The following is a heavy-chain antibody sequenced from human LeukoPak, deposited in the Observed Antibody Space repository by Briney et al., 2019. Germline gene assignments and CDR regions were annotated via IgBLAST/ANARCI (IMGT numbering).Heavy chain of an antibody. CDR3: ARGLAMMDYNWFDP. CDR1: GGSISSYY. V-gene: IGHV4-59*01. Sequence: SETLSLTCAVSGGSISSYYWSWIRQPPGKGLEWIGYIYYSGSTNYNPSLKSRVTISVDTSKNQFSLKLSSVTAADTAVYYCARGLAMMDYNWFDPWGQGTLVTVSS. J-gene: IGHJ5*02. D-gene: IGHD3-22*01. CDR2: IYYSGST.